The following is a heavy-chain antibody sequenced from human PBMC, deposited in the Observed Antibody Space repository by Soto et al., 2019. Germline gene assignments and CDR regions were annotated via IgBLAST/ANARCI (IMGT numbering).Heavy chain of an antibody. CDR3: PPETRDGYNYWSFAL. D-gene: IGHD3-10*01. V-gene: IGHV1-69*06. CDR2: IIPIYGTS. Sequence: QVQLVQSGAELKKPGSSVKVSCKASGGTFGNFAISWVRQAPGQGPEWVAGIIPIYGTSNYADDFRGRIPLPGDKSTAPASLERSSLRFEDTAISYCPPETRDGYNYWSFALWGRGTQVPFSS. CDR1: GGTFGNFA. J-gene: IGHJ2*01.